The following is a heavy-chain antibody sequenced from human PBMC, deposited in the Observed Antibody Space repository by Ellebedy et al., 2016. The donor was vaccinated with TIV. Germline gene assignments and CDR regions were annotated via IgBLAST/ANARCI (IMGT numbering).Heavy chain of an antibody. CDR3: AREEAFSTGFDYFDY. D-gene: IGHD4-17*01. Sequence: GESLKISXAASGFIFNNYAMSWARQAPGKGLEWVSTVNGNGGGTFYADSVKGRFTISRDNSKKMVYLQMNSLRAEDTAVYYCAREEAFSTGFDYFDYWGQGTLVTVSS. CDR1: GFIFNNYA. CDR2: VNGNGGGT. V-gene: IGHV3-23*01. J-gene: IGHJ4*02.